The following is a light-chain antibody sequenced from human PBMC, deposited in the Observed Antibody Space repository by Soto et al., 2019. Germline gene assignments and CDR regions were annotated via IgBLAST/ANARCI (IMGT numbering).Light chain of an antibody. CDR2: GAS. V-gene: IGKV3-20*01. CDR1: QSVSSNC. Sequence: EIVLTQSPAPLSLSPSERATLSCRAGQSVSSNCFAWYQHKPGQAASHLIYGASSRAPGSPDRFSGSGSGTDFSLPIGRLEPEDFAVYYCHQYGISPPRTFGQGTKVDI. CDR3: HQYGISPPRT. J-gene: IGKJ1*01.